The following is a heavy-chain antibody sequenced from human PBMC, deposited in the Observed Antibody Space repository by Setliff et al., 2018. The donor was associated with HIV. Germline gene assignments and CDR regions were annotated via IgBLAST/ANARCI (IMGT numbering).Heavy chain of an antibody. V-gene: IGHV4-34*01. D-gene: IGHD3-22*01. J-gene: IGHJ4*02. CDR3: ARGPPKYYYDSSWYYVDY. Sequence: PSETLSLTCAVYGGSFSGYYWSWIRQSPGKGLEWIGEINHSGSTNYNPSLKSRVAISVDTSKNQFSLKLSSVTAADTSVYYCARGPPKYYYDSSWYYVDYWGQGTLVTVSS. CDR1: GGSFSGYY. CDR2: INHSGST.